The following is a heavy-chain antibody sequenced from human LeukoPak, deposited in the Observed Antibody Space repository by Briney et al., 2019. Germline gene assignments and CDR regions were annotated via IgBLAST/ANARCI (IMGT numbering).Heavy chain of an antibody. CDR2: IYYSGST. CDR3: ATSRLGSAPSMDV. V-gene: IGHV4-59*08. CDR1: GGSISSYY. D-gene: IGHD6-25*01. J-gene: IGHJ6*02. Sequence: SETLSLTCTVSGGSISSYYWSWIRQPPGEGLEWIGYIYYSGSTNYNPSLKSRVTISVDTSKNQFSLKLSSVTAADTAVYYCATSRLGSAPSMDVWGQGTTVTVSS.